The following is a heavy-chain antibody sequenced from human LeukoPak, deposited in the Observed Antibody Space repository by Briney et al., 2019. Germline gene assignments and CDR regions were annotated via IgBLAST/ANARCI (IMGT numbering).Heavy chain of an antibody. CDR3: AKDKVPDSRWNFDV. D-gene: IGHD6-19*01. CDR2: ISGGGGST. V-gene: IGHV3-23*01. J-gene: IGHJ4*02. Sequence: GGSLRLSCAASGFIFSTYSMNWVRQAPGKGLEWVSAISGGGGSTFYTDSVKGRFAISRDNSKNTLYLQLNSLRAEDTALYYCAKDKVPDSRWNFDVWGQGTLVTVSS. CDR1: GFIFSTYS.